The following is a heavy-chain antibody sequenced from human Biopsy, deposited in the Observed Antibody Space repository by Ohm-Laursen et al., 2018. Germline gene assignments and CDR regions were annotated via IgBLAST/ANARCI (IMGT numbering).Heavy chain of an antibody. Sequence: GTLSLTWAVSGYSVTNDYYWGWIRQPPGKGLEWIGNIYYDGITYYNPSLKSRVAMSVDASKNQFSLRLTSVTAADTAVYYCARVAGGYAYYYGMDVWGQGTTVIVSS. D-gene: IGHD5-12*01. V-gene: IGHV4-38-2*01. CDR1: GYSVTNDYY. CDR3: ARVAGGYAYYYGMDV. J-gene: IGHJ6*02. CDR2: IYYDGIT.